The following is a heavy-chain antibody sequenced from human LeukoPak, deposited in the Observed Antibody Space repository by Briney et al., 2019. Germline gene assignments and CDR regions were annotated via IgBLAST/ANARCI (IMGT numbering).Heavy chain of an antibody. V-gene: IGHV3-11*04. CDR3: ARVVTTSIDYYYYYMDV. Sequence: GGSLRLSCAASGFTFSDYYMSWIRQAPGKGLEWVSYISSSGSTIYYADSVKGRFTISRDNAKNSLYLQMNSLRAEDTAVYYCARVVTTSIDYYYYYMDVWGKGTTVTVSS. D-gene: IGHD4-17*01. CDR1: GFTFSDYY. CDR2: ISSSGSTI. J-gene: IGHJ6*03.